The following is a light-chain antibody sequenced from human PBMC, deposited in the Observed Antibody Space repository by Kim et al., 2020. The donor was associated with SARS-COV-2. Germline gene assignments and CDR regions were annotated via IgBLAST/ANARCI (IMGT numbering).Light chain of an antibody. Sequence: EIVLTQSPATLSLSPGERATLSCRASQSVSSYLAWFQQKPGQAPRLLIYDASNRATGIPARFSGSGSGTEFSLTISSLEPEDSGVYYCQQCSNWPLTFGPGTKVDIK. CDR1: QSVSSY. J-gene: IGKJ3*01. V-gene: IGKV3-11*01. CDR3: QQCSNWPLT. CDR2: DAS.